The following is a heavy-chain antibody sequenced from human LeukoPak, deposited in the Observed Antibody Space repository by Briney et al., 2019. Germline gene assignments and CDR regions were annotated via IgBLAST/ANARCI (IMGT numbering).Heavy chain of an antibody. CDR2: IDYSGST. J-gene: IGHJ4*02. CDR1: GGSISRYY. CDR3: ASEYYYGGYYSLAS. D-gene: IGHD3-10*01. V-gene: IGHV4-59*12. Sequence: PSETLSLTCTVSGGSISRYYWSWIRQPPGKGLEWIGYIDYSGSTNYNPSLESRVTISIDTSKNQFSLKLRSVTAADTAVYYCASEYYYGGYYSLASWGQGHLVTVSS.